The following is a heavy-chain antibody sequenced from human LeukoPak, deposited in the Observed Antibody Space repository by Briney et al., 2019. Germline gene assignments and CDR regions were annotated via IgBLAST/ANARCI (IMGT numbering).Heavy chain of an antibody. V-gene: IGHV3-20*04. J-gene: IGHJ4*02. CDR2: ITWNGGST. CDR3: ASRAYNWNYGPFDY. Sequence: GGSLRLSCAASGFTFSTYWMNWVRQAPGKGLEWVSGITWNGGSTGYADSVKGRFTISRDNAKNSLYLQMNSLRAEDTALYYCASRAYNWNYGPFDYWGQGTLVTVSS. CDR1: GFTFSTYW. D-gene: IGHD1-7*01.